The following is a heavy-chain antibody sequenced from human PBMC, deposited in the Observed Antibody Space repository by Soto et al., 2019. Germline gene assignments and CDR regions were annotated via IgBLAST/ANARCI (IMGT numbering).Heavy chain of an antibody. D-gene: IGHD3-9*01. CDR2: IYYSGST. CDR1: GDSSRSGNHY. CDR3: ARVDILPVYGCMHV. V-gene: IGHV4-30-4*01. J-gene: IGHJ6*01. Sequence: PSETLSVKCIVSGDSSRSGNHYRSWIRQPPGKGLEWIGYIYYSGSTYYSPSLKSRVTISVDTSKNQFSLKLNSVTAADTAVYYCARVDILPVYGCMHVWGPGSTVTLSS.